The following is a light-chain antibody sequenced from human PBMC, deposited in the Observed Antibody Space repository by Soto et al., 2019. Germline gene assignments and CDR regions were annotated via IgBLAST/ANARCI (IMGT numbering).Light chain of an antibody. CDR3: SSYTSISTVG. V-gene: IGLV2-14*01. CDR1: SSDVGGYNY. CDR2: EVS. J-gene: IGLJ2*01. Sequence: QSALTQPASVSGSPGQSITISCTGTSSDVGGYNYVSWYQQHPGKAPKLMIYEVSNRPSGGYNRYSGSKSGNTASLTISGLLSEDEADYDCSSYTSISTVGFGGATKVTVL.